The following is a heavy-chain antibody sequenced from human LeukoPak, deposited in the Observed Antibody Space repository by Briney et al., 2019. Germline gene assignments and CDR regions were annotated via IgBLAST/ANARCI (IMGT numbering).Heavy chain of an antibody. CDR1: GGIFSSYA. D-gene: IGHD2-15*01. J-gene: IGHJ6*03. Sequence: AVNVSFKSSGGIFSSYAISWVRQAPGQGLEWMGGIIPIFGTANYAQKFQGRVTITTDESTSTDYMELSSLRSEDTAVYYCASCRIEPCSNCYYYMDVWGKGTTVTVSS. CDR3: ASCRIEPCSNCYYYMDV. CDR2: IIPIFGTA. V-gene: IGHV1-69*05.